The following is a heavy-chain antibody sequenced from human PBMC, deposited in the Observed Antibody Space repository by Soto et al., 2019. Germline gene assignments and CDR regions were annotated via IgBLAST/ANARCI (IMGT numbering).Heavy chain of an antibody. CDR2: IIPLLGVT. CDR3: ARGVPLYGGKFYFDS. D-gene: IGHD3-16*01. V-gene: IGHV1-69*10. CDR1: GGTFSSYA. Sequence: SVKVSCKASGGTFSSYAATWVRQAPGQGLEWMGGIIPLLGVTNFAQNFQGRVTITADKSTSTAYMELSSLTSEDTAFYYRARGVPLYGGKFYFDSWGQGTLVTVSS. J-gene: IGHJ4*02.